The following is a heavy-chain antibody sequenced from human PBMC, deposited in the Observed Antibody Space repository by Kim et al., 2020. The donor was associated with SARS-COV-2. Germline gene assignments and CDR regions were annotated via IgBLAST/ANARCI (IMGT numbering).Heavy chain of an antibody. J-gene: IGHJ4*02. CDR2: INPNSGGT. CDR1: GYTFTGYY. CDR3: ARPPRGSGRGGIDY. V-gene: IGHV1-2*06. Sequence: ASVKVSCKASGYTFTGYYMHWVRQAPGQGLEWMGRINPNSGGTNYAQKFQGRVTMTRDTSISTAYMELSRLRSDDTAVYYCARPPRGSGRGGIDYWGQGTLVTVSS. D-gene: IGHD3-10*01.